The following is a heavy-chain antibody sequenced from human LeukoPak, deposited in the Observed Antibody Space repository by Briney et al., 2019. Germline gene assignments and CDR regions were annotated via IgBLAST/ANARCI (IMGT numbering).Heavy chain of an antibody. J-gene: IGHJ4*02. CDR3: AKDMGTYYYGSGSYIPGY. CDR1: GFTFSSYG. V-gene: IGHV3-30*18. Sequence: PGRSLRLSCAASGFTFSSYGMHWVRQAPGKGLEWVAVISYDGSNKYYADSVKGRFTISRDNSKNTLYLQMNSLRAEDTAVYYCAKDMGTYYYGSGSYIPGYWGQGTLVTVSS. D-gene: IGHD3-10*01. CDR2: ISYDGSNK.